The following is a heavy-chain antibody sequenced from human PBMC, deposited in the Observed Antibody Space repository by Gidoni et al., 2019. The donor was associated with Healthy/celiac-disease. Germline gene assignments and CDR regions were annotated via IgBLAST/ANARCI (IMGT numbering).Heavy chain of an antibody. CDR3: ASLSRGYSGSLDY. CDR1: VGTFSSYT. Sequence: QLQLVQSGAEVKKPGSSVKVSFKASVGTFSSYTIRWVRQAPGQGREWMGRSIPILGIANYAQKFQGRVTITADKSTSTAYMELSSLSSEDTAVYYCASLSRGYSGSLDYWGQGTLVTVSS. D-gene: IGHD5-12*01. J-gene: IGHJ4*02. CDR2: SIPILGIA. V-gene: IGHV1-69*02.